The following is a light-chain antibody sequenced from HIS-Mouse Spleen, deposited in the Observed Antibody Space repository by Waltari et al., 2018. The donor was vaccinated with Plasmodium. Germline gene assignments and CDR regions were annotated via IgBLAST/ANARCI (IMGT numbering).Light chain of an antibody. J-gene: IGLJ2*01. CDR3: VLYMGSGIWV. CDR2: SPN. CDR1: SGSVSTSYY. V-gene: IGLV8-61*01. Sequence: QTVVTQEPSFSVSPGGTVTLTCGLSSGSVSTSYYPSWYQQTPGQPPRTRIYSPNTRSSGVPDRFSGSNLGNKAALTITGAQADDESDYYCVLYMGSGIWVFGGGTKLTVL.